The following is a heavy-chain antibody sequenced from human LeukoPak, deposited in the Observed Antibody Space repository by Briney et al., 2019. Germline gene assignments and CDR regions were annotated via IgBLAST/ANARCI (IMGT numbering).Heavy chain of an antibody. Sequence: SETLSLTCTVSGGSISGYYWSWIRQPPGKGLEWIGYINYSGSTNYNPSLKSRVTISVDTSKSQFSLKLTSVTAADTAVFYCARYFDWPWAFDIWGLGTMDTVSS. D-gene: IGHD3-9*01. J-gene: IGHJ3*02. CDR3: ARYFDWPWAFDI. CDR2: INYSGST. CDR1: GGSISGYY. V-gene: IGHV4-59*01.